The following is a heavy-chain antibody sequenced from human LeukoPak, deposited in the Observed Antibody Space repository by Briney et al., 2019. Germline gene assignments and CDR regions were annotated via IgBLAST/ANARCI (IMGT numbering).Heavy chain of an antibody. CDR3: AKQLGYCSDGSCYFPY. CDR2: ISNNGGYT. CDR1: GFTVSSNS. Sequence: GGSLRLSCAASGFTVSSNSMSWVRQAPGKGLEWVSAISNNGGYTYYADSVQGRFTISRDNTKSTLCLQMNSLRAGDTAVYYCAKQLGYCSDGSCYFPYWGQGTLVTVSS. D-gene: IGHD2-15*01. V-gene: IGHV3-23*01. J-gene: IGHJ4*02.